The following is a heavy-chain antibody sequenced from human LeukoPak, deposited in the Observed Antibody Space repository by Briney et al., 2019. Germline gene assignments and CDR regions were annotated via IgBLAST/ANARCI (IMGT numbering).Heavy chain of an antibody. V-gene: IGHV3-23*01. Sequence: GGSLRLSCAASGCTFRSYAMSWVRQAPGKGVEWVSGISGSGGSTYYADSVKGRFTISRDNSRKALHLLMNSLSGADTGVYYCSNPEGKYDFWGGYQTWFAPWSQRTLVTASS. CDR2: ISGSGGST. D-gene: IGHD3-3*01. CDR3: SNPEGKYDFWGGYQTWFAP. CDR1: GCTFRSYA. J-gene: IGHJ5*02.